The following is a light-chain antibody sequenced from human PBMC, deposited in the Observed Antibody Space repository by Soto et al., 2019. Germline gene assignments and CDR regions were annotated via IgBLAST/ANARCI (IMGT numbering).Light chain of an antibody. J-gene: IGKJ4*01. V-gene: IGKV2-28*01. CDR3: MQVLQTPLT. CDR1: QSLLQSKGYKY. Sequence: DIVMTQSPLSLPVTPGEPASISCRSSQSLLQSKGYKYLDWYLQKPGQSPQLLIYLGSNRASGVPDRFSGSGSGTDFTLKISRVEAEDVGVYYCMQVLQTPLTFGGGTNVEIK. CDR2: LGS.